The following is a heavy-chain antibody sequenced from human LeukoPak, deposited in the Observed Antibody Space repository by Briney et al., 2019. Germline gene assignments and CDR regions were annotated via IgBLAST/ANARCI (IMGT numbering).Heavy chain of an antibody. V-gene: IGHV1-2*04. Sequence: GASVKVSCKASGYTFTGYYMHWVRQAPGQGLEWMGWINPNSGGTNYAQKFQGWVTMTRDTSISTAYMELSRLRSDDTAVYCCARDVLWGAPDAFDIWGQGTMVTVSS. J-gene: IGHJ3*02. D-gene: IGHD2-2*01. CDR2: INPNSGGT. CDR1: GYTFTGYY. CDR3: ARDVLWGAPDAFDI.